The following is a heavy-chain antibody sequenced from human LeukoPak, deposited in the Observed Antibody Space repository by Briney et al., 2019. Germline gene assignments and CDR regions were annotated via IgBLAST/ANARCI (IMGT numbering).Heavy chain of an antibody. D-gene: IGHD3-3*02. V-gene: IGHV3-7*01. CDR3: ARGDASIWYRVLWF. CDR2: IKQDGSEK. Sequence: PGGSLRLSCTSSGFTFNNYWMTWVRQAPGKGPEWVANIKQDGSEKYYVDSVKGRFTISRDNAKNSLYLDMNTLRVEDTAVYYCARGDASIWYRVLWFWGQGTLVTVSS. J-gene: IGHJ4*02. CDR1: GFTFNNYW.